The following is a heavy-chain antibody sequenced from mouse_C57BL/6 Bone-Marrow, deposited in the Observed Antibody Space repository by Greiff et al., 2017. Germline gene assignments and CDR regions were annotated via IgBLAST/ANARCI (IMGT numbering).Heavy chain of an antibody. V-gene: IGHV1-42*01. CDR2: INPSTGGT. D-gene: IGHD2-1*01. Sequence: EVKLVESGPELVKPGASVKISCKASGYSFTGYYMNWVKQSPEKSLEWIGEINPSTGGTTYNQKFKAKATLTVDKSSSTAYMQLKSLTSEDSAVYYCARGGIYYGNPDWFAYWGQGTLGTVSA. J-gene: IGHJ3*01. CDR1: GYSFTGYY. CDR3: ARGGIYYGNPDWFAY.